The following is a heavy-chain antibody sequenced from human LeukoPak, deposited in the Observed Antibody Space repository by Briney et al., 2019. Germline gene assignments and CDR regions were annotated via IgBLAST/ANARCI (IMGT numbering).Heavy chain of an antibody. D-gene: IGHD2-21*02. V-gene: IGHV3-21*01. CDR3: ARGLGDIVVVTAPGY. Sequence: PGGSLRLSCAASGFTFSSYSMNWVRQAPGKGLEWVSSISSSSSYIYYADSVKGRFTISRDNAKNSLYLQMNSLRAEDTAVYYCARGLGDIVVVTAPGYWGQGTLVTVSS. CDR2: ISSSSSYI. J-gene: IGHJ4*02. CDR1: GFTFSSYS.